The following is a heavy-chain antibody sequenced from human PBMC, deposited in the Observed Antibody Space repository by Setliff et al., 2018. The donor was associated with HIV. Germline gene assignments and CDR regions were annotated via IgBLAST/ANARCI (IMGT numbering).Heavy chain of an antibody. J-gene: IGHJ4*02. CDR2: ISSSSSYI. CDR1: GFTFSRNS. Sequence: LRLSCAASGFTFSRNSMNWVRQAPGKGLEWVSSISSSSSYIYYADSVKGRFTTSRDNAKNSLYLQMNSLRVEDTAVYYCARAAAGYFDYWGQGTQVTVSS. V-gene: IGHV3-21*01. CDR3: ARAAAGYFDY. D-gene: IGHD6-13*01.